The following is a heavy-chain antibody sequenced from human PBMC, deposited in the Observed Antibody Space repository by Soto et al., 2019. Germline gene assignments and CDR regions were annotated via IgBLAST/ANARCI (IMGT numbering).Heavy chain of an antibody. J-gene: IGHJ5*02. V-gene: IGHV3-66*01. CDR3: ARGPYSSSWYTFDP. CDR1: GFTVSSNY. Sequence: EVQLVESGGGLVQPGGSLRLSCAASGFTVSSNYMSWVRQAPGNGLEWVSGVHSGGNTYDAESVKCRVTISRDISKNTLDLQRNSLRAEAAAVYYWARGPYSSSWYTFDPWGQGTLVTVSS. CDR2: VHSGGNT. D-gene: IGHD6-13*01.